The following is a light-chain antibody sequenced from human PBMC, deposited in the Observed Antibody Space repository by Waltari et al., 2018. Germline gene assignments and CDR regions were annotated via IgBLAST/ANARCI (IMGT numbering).Light chain of an antibody. Sequence: QSVLTQPPSVSEAPRQRVTISCSGSSSNIGNNAVNWYQQLPGKAPKLLIYYDDLLPSGVSDRFAGSKAGTSASLAISGLQSEDEAGYYCAAWDDSLNGVVFGGGTKLTVL. J-gene: IGLJ2*01. V-gene: IGLV1-36*01. CDR1: SSNIGNNA. CDR2: YDD. CDR3: AAWDDSLNGVV.